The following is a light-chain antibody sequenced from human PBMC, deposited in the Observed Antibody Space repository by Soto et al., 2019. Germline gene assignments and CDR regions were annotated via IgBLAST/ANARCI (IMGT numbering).Light chain of an antibody. CDR1: QSIDTH. V-gene: IGKV1-39*01. Sequence: DIRMTQSPSSLSASVGDRVTIACRASQSIDTHLNWYQQHPGKAPNALIYEASNLQSGVPSRFSGSGSGTDCTLTIRGLQPDDSATYYCQQTYSPPATFGQGTKVEIK. CDR3: QQTYSPPAT. J-gene: IGKJ1*01. CDR2: EAS.